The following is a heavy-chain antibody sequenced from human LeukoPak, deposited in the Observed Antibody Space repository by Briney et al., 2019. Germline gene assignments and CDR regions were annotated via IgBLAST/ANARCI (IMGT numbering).Heavy chain of an antibody. D-gene: IGHD3-3*01. CDR3: ARDLRNYDFWSGYYRGLYYYYGMDV. J-gene: IGHJ6*02. CDR1: GFTSSSYA. V-gene: IGHV3-30-3*01. Sequence: QPGRSLRLSCAASGFTSSSYAMHWVRQAPGKELEWVAVISYDGSNKYYADSVKGRFTISRDNSKNTLYLQMNSLRAEDTAVYYCARDLRNYDFWSGYYRGLYYYYGMDVWGQGTTVTVSS. CDR2: ISYDGSNK.